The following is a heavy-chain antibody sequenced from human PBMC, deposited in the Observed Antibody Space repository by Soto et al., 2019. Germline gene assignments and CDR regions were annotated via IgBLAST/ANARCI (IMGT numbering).Heavy chain of an antibody. J-gene: IGHJ6*02. Sequence: QVQLMQSGGEVKKPGASVKVSCKTSGYSFTTYGISWVRQAPGQGLEWMGWISAYNGNTNYAQKLQGRVTMTTDTSTSTAYMELRSLRSDDTAVYYCAREGPAPYYYYGMDVWGQGSTVTVSS. V-gene: IGHV1-18*01. CDR3: AREGPAPYYYYGMDV. CDR1: GYSFTTYG. CDR2: ISAYNGNT.